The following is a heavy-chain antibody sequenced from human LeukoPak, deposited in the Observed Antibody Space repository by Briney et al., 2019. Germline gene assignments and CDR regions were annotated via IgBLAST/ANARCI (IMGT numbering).Heavy chain of an antibody. CDR1: GGSISSSNW. CDR2: IYHSGST. V-gene: IGHV4-4*02. Sequence: SGTLSLTCAVSGGSISSSNWWSWVRQPPGKGLEWIGEIYHSGSTNYNPSLKSRVTISVDKSKNQFSLKLSSVTAADTAVYYCARANYYDSSGYYPFDYWGQGTLVTVSS. J-gene: IGHJ4*02. D-gene: IGHD3-22*01. CDR3: ARANYYDSSGYYPFDY.